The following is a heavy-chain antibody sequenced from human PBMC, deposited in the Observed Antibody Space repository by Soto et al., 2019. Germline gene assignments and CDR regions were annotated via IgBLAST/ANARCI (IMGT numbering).Heavy chain of an antibody. J-gene: IGHJ5*02. CDR2: IYYSGST. D-gene: IGHD4-17*01. Sequence: SETLSLTCTVSGGSVSSGSYYWSWIRQPPGKGLEWIGYIYYSGSTNYNPSLKSRVTISVDTSKNQFSLKLSSVTAADTAVYYCARDHLDDYGDYDWFDPWGQGTLVTVPS. V-gene: IGHV4-61*01. CDR1: GGSVSSGSYY. CDR3: ARDHLDDYGDYDWFDP.